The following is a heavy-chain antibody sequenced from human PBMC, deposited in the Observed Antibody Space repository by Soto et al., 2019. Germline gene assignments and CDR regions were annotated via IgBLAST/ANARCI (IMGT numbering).Heavy chain of an antibody. CDR2: ISAFNGNT. D-gene: IGHD3-16*01. Sequence: QVHLVQSGGEVKKPWASVKVSCTASGYTFSSYGISWVRQAPGQGLEWMGWISAFNGNTNSVQRLQGRVALTTAASTSTAYMELRSMSSDDTAVYYCARGGDYYYGLDVWGQGPTVTVSS. CDR1: GYTFSSYG. J-gene: IGHJ6*02. CDR3: ARGGDYYYGLDV. V-gene: IGHV1-18*01.